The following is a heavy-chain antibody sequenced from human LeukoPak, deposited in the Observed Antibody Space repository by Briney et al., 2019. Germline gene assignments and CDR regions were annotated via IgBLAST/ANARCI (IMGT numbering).Heavy chain of an antibody. CDR1: GLTFSSYE. Sequence: GGSLRLSCETSGLTFSSYEMNWVRQAPGKGLEWVSSIGSRGNTIYYADSVKGRFTISRDNARNSLYLQMNSLRADDTAVYYCASSTVVRYYFDYWGQGTLVTVSS. J-gene: IGHJ4*02. V-gene: IGHV3-48*03. CDR3: ASSTVVRYYFDY. CDR2: IGSRGNTI. D-gene: IGHD4-23*01.